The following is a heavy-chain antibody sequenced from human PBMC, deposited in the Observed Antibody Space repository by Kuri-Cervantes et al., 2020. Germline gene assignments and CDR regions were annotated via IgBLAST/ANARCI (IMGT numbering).Heavy chain of an antibody. D-gene: IGHD6-13*01. CDR2: MNPTSGNT. CDR3: ARGSSWMVDY. J-gene: IGHJ4*02. CDR1: GYTFTSYD. V-gene: IGHV1-8*02. Sequence: ASVKVSCKASGYTFTSYDINWVRQATGQGLVWMGWMNPTSGNTGYAQKFQGRVTMTRNTSISTAYMELSSLRSEDTAVYYCARGSSWMVDYWGQGTLVTVSS.